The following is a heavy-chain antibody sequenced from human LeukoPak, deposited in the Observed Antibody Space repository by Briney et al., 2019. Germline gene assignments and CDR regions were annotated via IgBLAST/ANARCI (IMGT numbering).Heavy chain of an antibody. CDR3: ARADSLGNWFDP. CDR2: IYTCGST. D-gene: IGHD2-15*01. CDR1: GGSISSGSYY. Sequence: SETLSLTCTVSGGSISSGSYYWSWIRQPAGKGLEWIGRIYTCGSTNYNPSLKSRVTISVDTSKNQFSLKLSSVTAADTAVYYCARADSLGNWFDPWGQGTLVTVSS. J-gene: IGHJ5*02. V-gene: IGHV4-61*02.